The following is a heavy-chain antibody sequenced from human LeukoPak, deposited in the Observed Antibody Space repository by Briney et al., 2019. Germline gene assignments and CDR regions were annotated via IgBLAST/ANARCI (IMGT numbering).Heavy chain of an antibody. D-gene: IGHD6-13*01. CDR1: GFTFSSYG. Sequence: PGGSLRLSCAASGFTFSSYGMHWVRQAPGKGLEWVAVISYDGSNKYYADSVKGRFTISRDNSKNTLYLQMNGLRAEDTAVYYCAIIAAAAPFDYWGQGTLVTVSS. CDR3: AIIAAAAPFDY. CDR2: ISYDGSNK. J-gene: IGHJ4*02. V-gene: IGHV3-30*03.